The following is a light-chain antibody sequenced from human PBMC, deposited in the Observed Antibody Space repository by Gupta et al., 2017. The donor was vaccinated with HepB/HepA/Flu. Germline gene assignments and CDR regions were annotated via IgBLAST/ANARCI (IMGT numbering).Light chain of an antibody. CDR3: TSYTSSSTLVL. CDR2: DVS. V-gene: IGLV2-14*03. Sequence: QSALTQPASVSGSPGQSITISCTGTSSDVGSYNYVSWYQQRPGKAPKFLIYDVSKRPSGVSNRFSGSKSGNTASLTISGLQAEDEADYYCTSYTSSSTLVLFGGGTKLTVL. CDR1: SSDVGSYNY. J-gene: IGLJ2*01.